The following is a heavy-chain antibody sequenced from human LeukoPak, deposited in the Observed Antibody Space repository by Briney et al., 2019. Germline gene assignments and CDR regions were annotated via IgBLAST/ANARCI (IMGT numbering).Heavy chain of an antibody. V-gene: IGHV3-11*01. CDR1: GFTFSDYY. Sequence: GGSLRLSCAASGFTFSDYYMSWIRQAPGKGLEWVSYISSSGSTIYYADSVKGRFTISRDNAKNSLYLQMNSLRAEDTAVYYCARSQRDYYYYYMDVWGKGTTVTISS. J-gene: IGHJ6*03. CDR3: ARSQRDYYYYYMDV. D-gene: IGHD5-24*01. CDR2: ISSSGSTI.